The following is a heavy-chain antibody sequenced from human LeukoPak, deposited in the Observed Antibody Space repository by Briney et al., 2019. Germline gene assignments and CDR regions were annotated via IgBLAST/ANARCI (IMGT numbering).Heavy chain of an antibody. CDR2: IIPIFGTA. CDR1: GGTFSSYA. J-gene: IGHJ3*02. D-gene: IGHD3-3*01. CDR3: ARQGGITIFGVAQPGGAFDI. V-gene: IGHV1-69*05. Sequence: GASVKVSCKASGGTFSSYAVSWVRQAPGQGLEWMGGIIPIFGTANYAQKFQGRVTITTGESTSTAYMELSSLRSEDTAVYYCARQGGITIFGVAQPGGAFDIWGQGQWSPSLQ.